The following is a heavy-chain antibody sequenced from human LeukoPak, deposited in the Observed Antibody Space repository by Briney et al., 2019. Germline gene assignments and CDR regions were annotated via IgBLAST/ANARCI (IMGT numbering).Heavy chain of an antibody. CDR3: AKDMVAGTTEAFDY. D-gene: IGHD1-7*01. V-gene: IGHV3-9*01. CDR1: GFTFDDYA. CDR2: ISWNSGSI. J-gene: IGHJ4*02. Sequence: QPGRSLRLSCAASGFTFDDYAMHWVRQAPGKGLEWVSGISWNSGSIGYADSVKGRFTISRDNAKNSLYLQMNSLRAEDTALYYCAKDMVAGTTEAFDYWGQGTLVTVSS.